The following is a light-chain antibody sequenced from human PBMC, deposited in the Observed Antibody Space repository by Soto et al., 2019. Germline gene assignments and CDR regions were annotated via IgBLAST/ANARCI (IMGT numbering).Light chain of an antibody. CDR1: QSLLHSNGYNY. V-gene: IGKV2-28*01. J-gene: IGKJ3*01. CDR3: MQALQTPPFT. CDR2: LGS. Sequence: DIVMTQSPLSLPVTPGEPASISCRSSQSLLHSNGYNYLDWYLQKPGQSPQLLIHLGSNRASGVPDRFSGSGADTDFTLKISRVEAEDVGVYYCMQALQTPPFTFGPGTKVYI.